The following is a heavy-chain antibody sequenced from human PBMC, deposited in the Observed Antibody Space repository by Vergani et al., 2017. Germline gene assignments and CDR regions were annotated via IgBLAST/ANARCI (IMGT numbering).Heavy chain of an antibody. D-gene: IGHD6-13*01. V-gene: IGHV3-21*01. CDR3: ARDQQLVRRRRDWYFDL. Sequence: EVQLVESGGGLVQPGGSLRLSCAASGFTFSSYAMHWVRQAPGKGLEWVSSISSSSSYIYYADSVKGRFTISRDNAKNSLYLQMNSLRAEDTAVYYCARDQQLVRRRRDWYFDLWARGTLVTVSS. J-gene: IGHJ2*01. CDR2: ISSSSSYI. CDR1: GFTFSSYA.